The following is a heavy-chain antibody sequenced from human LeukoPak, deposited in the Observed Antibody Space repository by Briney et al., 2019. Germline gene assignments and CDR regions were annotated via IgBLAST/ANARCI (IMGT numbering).Heavy chain of an antibody. V-gene: IGHV3-21*04. CDR1: GCTFSSYS. CDR3: ARDYYGSGRVYYYYYGMDV. Sequence: GGSLRLSCAASGCTFSSYSMNWVRQAPGKGLEWVSSISSSSSYIYYADSVKGRFTISRDNAKNSLYLQMNSLRAEDTAVYYCARDYYGSGRVYYYYYGMDVWGQGTTVTVS. CDR2: ISSSSSYI. D-gene: IGHD3-10*01. J-gene: IGHJ6*02.